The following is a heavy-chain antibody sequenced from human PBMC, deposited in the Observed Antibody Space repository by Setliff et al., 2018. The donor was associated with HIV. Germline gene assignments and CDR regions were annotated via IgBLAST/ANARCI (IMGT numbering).Heavy chain of an antibody. D-gene: IGHD1-26*01. V-gene: IGHV1-8*01. CDR1: GYTFTSKH. CDR2: MDPSSAAT. CDR3: ARGVGAAGDY. Sequence: ASVKVSCKASGYTFTSKHINWVRQATGQGLEWLGWMDPSSAATGYAQKFQGRVTLTRDTSINTAYMELSSLTSDDTAVYYCARGVGAAGDYWGQGTRVTVSS. J-gene: IGHJ4*02.